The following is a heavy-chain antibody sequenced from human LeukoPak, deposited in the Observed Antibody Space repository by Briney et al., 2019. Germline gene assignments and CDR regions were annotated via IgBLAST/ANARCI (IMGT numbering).Heavy chain of an antibody. D-gene: IGHD2-2*01. CDR1: GSSFSRYA. V-gene: IGHV3-23*01. CDR2: ISGSGGST. J-gene: IGHJ6*04. CDR3: AKDARVVVVPAVMDV. Sequence: GGSLRLSCAASGSSFSRYAMCWVRLDPGTGLEWVSAISGSGGSTYYADSVEGRFTISRDNSKNTLYLQMNSLRAEDTAVYYCAKDARVVVVPAVMDVWGKGTTVTVSS.